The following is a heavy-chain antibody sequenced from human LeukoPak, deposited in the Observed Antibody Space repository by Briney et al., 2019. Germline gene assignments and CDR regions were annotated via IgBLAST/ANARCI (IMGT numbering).Heavy chain of an antibody. CDR3: ARTIRITMIPPDY. J-gene: IGHJ4*02. Sequence: GESLKISCSLSGNNFATSWIGWVRQMPGKGLEWMGIIYPGDSDTRYSPSFQGQVTISADKSISTAYLQWSSLKASDAAMYYCARTIRITMIPPDYWGQGTLVTVSS. CDR2: IYPGDSDT. D-gene: IGHD3-22*01. V-gene: IGHV5-51*01. CDR1: GNNFATSW.